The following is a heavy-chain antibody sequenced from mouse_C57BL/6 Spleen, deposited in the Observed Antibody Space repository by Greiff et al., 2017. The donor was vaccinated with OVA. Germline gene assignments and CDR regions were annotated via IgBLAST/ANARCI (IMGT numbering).Heavy chain of an antibody. CDR1: GFNIKDDY. D-gene: IGHD2-5*01. CDR2: IDPENGDT. CDR3: TSNPFAY. J-gene: IGHJ3*01. Sequence: VQLQQSGAELVRPGASVKLSCTASGFNIKDDYMHWVKQRPEQGLEWIGWIDPENGDTEYASKFQGKATITADTSSNTAYLPLSSLTSEDTAVYYCTSNPFAYWGQGTLVTVSA. V-gene: IGHV14-4*01.